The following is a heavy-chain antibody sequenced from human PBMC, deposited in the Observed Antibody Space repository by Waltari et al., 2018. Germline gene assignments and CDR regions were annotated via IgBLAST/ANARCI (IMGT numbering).Heavy chain of an antibody. CDR3: ARRNGGSGSYYPPGAGGGMDV. Sequence: QVQLVQSGAEVKKPGASVKVSCKASGYTFTSYDMHWVRQAPGQGLEWMGIINPSGGSTSYAQKFQGRVTMTRDTSTSRVYMELSSLGSDDTAVYYCARRNGGSGSYYPPGAGGGMDVWGQGTTVTVSS. V-gene: IGHV1-46*01. D-gene: IGHD3-10*01. J-gene: IGHJ6*02. CDR2: INPSGGST. CDR1: GYTFTSYD.